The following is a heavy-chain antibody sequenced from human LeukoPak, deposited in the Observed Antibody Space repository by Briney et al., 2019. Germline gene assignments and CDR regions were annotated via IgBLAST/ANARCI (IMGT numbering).Heavy chain of an antibody. V-gene: IGHV4-4*07. Sequence: SETLSLTCTVSGDSIRSYHWSWIRQPAGKGLEWIGRIYTSGSTNYNPSLQSRVTMSVDRSKNQFSLKLRSVTAADTAVYYCAGDISHTVDYWGQGTLVTVSS. CDR3: AGDISHTVDY. CDR1: GDSIRSYH. J-gene: IGHJ4*02. CDR2: IYTSGST. D-gene: IGHD4-17*01.